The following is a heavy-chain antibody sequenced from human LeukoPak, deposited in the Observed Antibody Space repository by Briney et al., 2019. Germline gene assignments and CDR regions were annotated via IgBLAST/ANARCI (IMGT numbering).Heavy chain of an antibody. Sequence: SETLSLTCTASGGSISSYSWSWIRQPPGKGLEWIGYIYDTGSTNYNPSLKSRVTTSVDTSRNQFSLKLSSVTAADTAVYYCARGGWYTWFDPWGQGTLVTVSS. CDR2: IYDTGST. CDR1: GGSISSYS. J-gene: IGHJ5*02. CDR3: ARGGWYTWFDP. D-gene: IGHD6-19*01. V-gene: IGHV4-59*08.